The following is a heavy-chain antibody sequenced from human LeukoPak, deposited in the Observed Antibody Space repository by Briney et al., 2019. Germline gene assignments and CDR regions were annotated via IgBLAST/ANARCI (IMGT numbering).Heavy chain of an antibody. J-gene: IGHJ4*02. CDR3: ARDGEGYCSSTSCRTLLDY. CDR2: INSDGSST. CDR1: GNYW. D-gene: IGHD2-2*01. Sequence: GGSLRLSCAASGNYWMHWVRQAPGKGLVWVSRINSDGSSTSYADSVKGRFTISRDNAKNTLYLQMNSLRAEDTAVYYCARDGEGYCSSTSCRTLLDYWGQGTLVTVSS. V-gene: IGHV3-74*01.